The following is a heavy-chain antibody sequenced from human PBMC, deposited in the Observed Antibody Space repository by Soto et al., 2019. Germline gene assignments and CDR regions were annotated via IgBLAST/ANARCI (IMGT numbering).Heavy chain of an antibody. CDR2: MYPSGGT. J-gene: IGHJ5*02. CDR1: GVSISSINW. CDR3: ARCLHCSKGGRFDP. V-gene: IGHV4-4*02. D-gene: IGHD2-8*01. Sequence: QMQLQESGPGLVTPSGTLSLTCSVSGVSISSINWWTWVRQAPGKGLEWIGEMYPSGGTTYNPSLQNRVTISVDTSKNHLPLTLTSVTAADTAVYYCARCLHCSKGGRFDPWGQGALVTVSS.